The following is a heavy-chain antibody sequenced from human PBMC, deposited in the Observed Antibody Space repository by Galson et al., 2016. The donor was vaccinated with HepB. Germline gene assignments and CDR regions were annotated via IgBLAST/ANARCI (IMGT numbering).Heavy chain of an antibody. Sequence: SESLSPTCTVSGGSISSSYCSWIRQPPGKGLEWIGYISTSGRTNYNPTLKTRATIPVDTPKNQFSLNLSSGTAADTAVYSCARQDYGGNSGRYFDLWGRGTWVTVSS. V-gene: IGHV4-59*01. D-gene: IGHD4-23*01. CDR2: ISTSGRT. CDR3: ARQDYGGNSGRYFDL. J-gene: IGHJ2*01. CDR1: GGSISSSY.